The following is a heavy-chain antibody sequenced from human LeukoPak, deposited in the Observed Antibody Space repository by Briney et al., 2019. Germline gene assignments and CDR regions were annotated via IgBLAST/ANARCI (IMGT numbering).Heavy chain of an antibody. Sequence: VGSLRLSCAASGFIFSNYGMHWVRQAPGKGLEWVAVISYDGSNKYYADSVKGRFTISRDNSKNTLYLQMNSLRAEDTAVYYCAKDRYDSSEGWIDYWGQGTLVTVSS. CDR2: ISYDGSNK. V-gene: IGHV3-30*18. J-gene: IGHJ4*02. CDR3: AKDRYDSSEGWIDY. CDR1: GFIFSNYG. D-gene: IGHD3-22*01.